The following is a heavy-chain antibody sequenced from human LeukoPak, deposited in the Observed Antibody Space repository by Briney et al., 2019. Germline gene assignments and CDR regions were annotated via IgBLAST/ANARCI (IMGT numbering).Heavy chain of an antibody. CDR2: VSYGGST. CDR1: GGSISSNSNY. CDR3: ARLTPYSGSPLGDY. D-gene: IGHD1-26*01. J-gene: IGHJ4*02. V-gene: IGHV4-39*01. Sequence: SETLSLTCTVSGGSISSNSNYWAWIRQPPGRGLEWIGSVSYGGSTYYSPSLESRVTISVDTSKNQFSLKLSSVTAADTAVYYCARLTPYSGSPLGDYWGQGTLVTVSS.